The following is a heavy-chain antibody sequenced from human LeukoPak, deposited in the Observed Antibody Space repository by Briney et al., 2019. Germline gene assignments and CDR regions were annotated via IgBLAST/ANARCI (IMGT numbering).Heavy chain of an antibody. V-gene: IGHV1-24*01. CDR3: ATTLTPSGYYIAFDI. Sequence: ASVKVSCKASGYTFTTYGLSWVRQAPGQGLEWMGGFDPEDGETIYAQKFQGRVTMTEDTSTDTAYMELSSLRSEDTAVYYCATTLTPSGYYIAFDIWGQGTMVTVSS. CDR2: FDPEDGET. CDR1: GYTFTTYG. J-gene: IGHJ3*02. D-gene: IGHD3-22*01.